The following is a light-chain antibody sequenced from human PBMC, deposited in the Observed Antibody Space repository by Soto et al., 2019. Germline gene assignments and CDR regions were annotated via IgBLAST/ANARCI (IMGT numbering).Light chain of an antibody. Sequence: QSALTQPASVSVSPGQSITISCTGTSSDVGGYNDVSWFQQHPDKAPKLMIYEVTNRPSGVSNRFSGSKSGNTASLTISGLQAEDEADYYCSSFTSSTTLVFGGGTQLTVL. J-gene: IGLJ2*01. CDR1: SSDVGGYND. CDR3: SSFTSSTTLV. CDR2: EVT. V-gene: IGLV2-14*01.